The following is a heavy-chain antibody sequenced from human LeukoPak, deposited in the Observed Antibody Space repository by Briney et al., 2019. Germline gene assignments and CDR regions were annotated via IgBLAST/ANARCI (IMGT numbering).Heavy chain of an antibody. CDR2: IRGTGTTT. Sequence: GGSLRLSCAASGFTFSDHAMSWVRQALGKGLEWVSAIRGTGTTTFYAASVKGRFTISRDNSKNTADLQMNSLRAEDTAVYYCAKVSWLGTLPSYHFDSWGQGTQVTVSS. V-gene: IGHV3-23*01. D-gene: IGHD6-19*01. J-gene: IGHJ4*02. CDR3: AKVSWLGTLPSYHFDS. CDR1: GFTFSDHA.